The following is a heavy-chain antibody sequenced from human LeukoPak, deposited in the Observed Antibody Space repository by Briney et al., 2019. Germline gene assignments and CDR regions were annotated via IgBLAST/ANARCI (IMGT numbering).Heavy chain of an antibody. CDR2: ISYDGSSK. D-gene: IGHD1-26*01. CDR1: GFTFSSYA. J-gene: IGHJ6*03. Sequence: GGSLRLSCAASGFTFSSYAMHWVRQAPGKGLEWVAVISYDGSSKYYADSVKGRFTISRDNSKNTLYLQMNSLRAEDTAVYYCARGGSGSYYYYYYYMDVWGKGTTVTVSS. CDR3: ARGGSGSYYYYYYYMDV. V-gene: IGHV3-30-3*01.